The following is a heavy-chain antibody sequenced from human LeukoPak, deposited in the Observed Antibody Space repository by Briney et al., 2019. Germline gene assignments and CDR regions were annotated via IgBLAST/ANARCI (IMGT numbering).Heavy chain of an antibody. D-gene: IGHD2-2*01. Sequence: ASVKVSCKASGYTFTSYGIIWVRQAPGQGLEWMGWISAYNGNTNYAQKLQGRVTMTTDTSTSTAYMELRSLRSDDTAVYYCARVVPAAIRYYFDYWGQGTLVTVSS. V-gene: IGHV1-18*01. CDR3: ARVVPAAIRYYFDY. J-gene: IGHJ4*02. CDR2: ISAYNGNT. CDR1: GYTFTSYG.